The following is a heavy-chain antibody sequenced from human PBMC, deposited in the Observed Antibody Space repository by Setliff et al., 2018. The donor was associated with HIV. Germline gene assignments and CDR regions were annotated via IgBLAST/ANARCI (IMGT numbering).Heavy chain of an antibody. D-gene: IGHD3-16*02. CDR3: ARQTFYLSGSYRLYYFDY. V-gene: IGHV3-9*01. J-gene: IGHJ4*02. CDR2: ISWNSGSI. Sequence: GGSLRLSCAASGFTFDDYAMHWVRQAPGKGLEWVSGISWNSGSIGYADSVKGRFTISRDNAKNSLYLQMNNLRAEDTAFYYCARQTFYLSGSYRLYYFDYWGPGTLVTVSS. CDR1: GFTFDDYA.